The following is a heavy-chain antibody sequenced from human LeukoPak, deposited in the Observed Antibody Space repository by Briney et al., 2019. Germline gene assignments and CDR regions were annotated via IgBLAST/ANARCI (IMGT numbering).Heavy chain of an antibody. J-gene: IGHJ6*03. V-gene: IGHV4-4*08. CDR1: GASISSYF. CDR2: ISNIGST. CDR3: ASVVVAAFRGFYYYYYMDV. D-gene: IGHD2-15*01. Sequence: PSETLSLTCTVSGASISSYFWTWIRQSPGKGLEWIGYISNIGSTNYNPSLKSRVTISVDTSKNQFSLKLSSVTAADTAVYYCASVVVAAFRGFYYYYYMDVWGKGTTVTISS.